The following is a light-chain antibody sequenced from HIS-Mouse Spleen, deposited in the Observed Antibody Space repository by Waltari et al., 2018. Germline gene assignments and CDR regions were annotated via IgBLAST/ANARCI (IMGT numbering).Light chain of an antibody. CDR3: NSRDSSGNHLV. CDR1: SLRSYY. Sequence: SSELTQDPAVSVALGQTVRITCKGDSLRSYYASWYQQKPGPAPVLVIYGKNNRPSGFPDRFPGSNSGNTASLTITESQAEDEADYYCNSRDSSGNHLVFGGGTKLTVL. CDR2: GKN. J-gene: IGLJ2*01. V-gene: IGLV3-19*01.